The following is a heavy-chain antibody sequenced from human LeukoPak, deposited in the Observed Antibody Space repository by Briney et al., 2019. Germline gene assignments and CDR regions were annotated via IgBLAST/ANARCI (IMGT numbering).Heavy chain of an antibody. D-gene: IGHD3-22*01. CDR2: THYSGTT. Sequence: SGTLSLTGSVSGDSISGFYWNWIRQSPEKGLEWIAVTHYSGTTNYNPSLKSRVTISVDTSKNQFSLKLSSVTAADTAVYYCASSTDDSSGYCFDYWGQGTLVTVSS. V-gene: IGHV4-59*12. CDR3: ASSTDDSSGYCFDY. CDR1: GDSISGFY. J-gene: IGHJ4*02.